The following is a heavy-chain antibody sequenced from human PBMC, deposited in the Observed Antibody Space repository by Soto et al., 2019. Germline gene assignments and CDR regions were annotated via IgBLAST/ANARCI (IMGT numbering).Heavy chain of an antibody. J-gene: IGHJ6*02. CDR2: ISSSGSTI. CDR3: ARDAGVMDV. V-gene: IGHV3-48*03. Sequence: PGGSLRLSCAASGFTFSSYEMNWVRQAPGKGLEWVSYISSSGSTIYYADSVKGRFTISRDNAKNSLYLQMNSLRAEDAAVYYCARDAGVMDVWGQGTTVTVSS. D-gene: IGHD3-10*01. CDR1: GFTFSSYE.